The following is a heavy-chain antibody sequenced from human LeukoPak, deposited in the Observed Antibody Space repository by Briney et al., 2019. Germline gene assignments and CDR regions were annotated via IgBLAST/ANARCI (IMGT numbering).Heavy chain of an antibody. D-gene: IGHD3-3*01. CDR1: GGTFSSYT. V-gene: IGHV1-69*02. CDR3: AQTHYDFWSGYYTVWFDP. J-gene: IGHJ5*02. Sequence: SVKVSCKASGGTFSSYTISWVRQAPGQGLEWMGRIIPILGIANCAQKFQGRVTITADKSTSTAYMELSSLRSEDTAVYYCAQTHYDFWSGYYTVWFDPWGQGTLVTVSS. CDR2: IIPILGIA.